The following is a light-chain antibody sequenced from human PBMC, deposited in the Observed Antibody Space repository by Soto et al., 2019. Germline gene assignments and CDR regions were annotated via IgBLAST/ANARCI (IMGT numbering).Light chain of an antibody. CDR3: QQRFNWPRFT. V-gene: IGKV3D-20*02. CDR2: DAS. J-gene: IGKJ2*01. CDR1: QSVSSSC. Sequence: EIVLTQSPGTLSLSPGERATLSCRASQSVSSSCLAWYQQKPGQAPRLLIYDASNRATGIPARFSGGGSGTDFTLTISSLEPEDFAVYYCQQRFNWPRFTFGQGTKLEIK.